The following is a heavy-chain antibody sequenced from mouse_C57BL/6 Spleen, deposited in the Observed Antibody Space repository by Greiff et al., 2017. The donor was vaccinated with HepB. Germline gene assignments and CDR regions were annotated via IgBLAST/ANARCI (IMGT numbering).Heavy chain of an antibody. D-gene: IGHD1-1*01. CDR2: INPSNGGT. CDR3: ARDDYGSSYGYFDV. V-gene: IGHV1-53*01. CDR1: GYTFTSYW. J-gene: IGHJ1*03. Sequence: VQLQQSGTELVKPGASVKLSCKASGYTFTSYWMHWVKQRPGQGLEWIGNINPSNGGTNYNEKFKSKATLTVDKSSSTAYMQLSSLTSEDSAVYYGARDDYGSSYGYFDVWGKGTTVTVSS.